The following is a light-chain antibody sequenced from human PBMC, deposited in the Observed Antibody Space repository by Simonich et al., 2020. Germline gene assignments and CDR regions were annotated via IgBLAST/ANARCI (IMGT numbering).Light chain of an antibody. CDR1: QRVSSSY. CDR2: GAS. CDR3: QQYGSSPIT. V-gene: IGKV3-20*01. J-gene: IGKJ5*01. Sequence: EIVLTKSPGTLSLSPGERATLSCRASQRVSSSYLAWYQQKPGQAPRLLTYGASSRATCIPDRFSGSGSGTDFTLTISRLEPEDFAVYYCQQYGSSPITFGQGTRLEIK.